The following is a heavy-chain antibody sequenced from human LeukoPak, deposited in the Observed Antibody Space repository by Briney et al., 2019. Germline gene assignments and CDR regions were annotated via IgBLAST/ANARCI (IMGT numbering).Heavy chain of an antibody. Sequence: GGSLRLSCAASGFTFSSYGMHWVRQAPGKGLAWVTFIHHDGSNKYYADSVKGRFTTSRDNAKNSLYLQMNSLRAEDTAVYYCARAKVYDSSGYWAYWGQGTLVTVSS. CDR2: IHHDGSNK. D-gene: IGHD3-22*01. CDR3: ARAKVYDSSGYWAY. CDR1: GFTFSSYG. J-gene: IGHJ4*02. V-gene: IGHV3-30*02.